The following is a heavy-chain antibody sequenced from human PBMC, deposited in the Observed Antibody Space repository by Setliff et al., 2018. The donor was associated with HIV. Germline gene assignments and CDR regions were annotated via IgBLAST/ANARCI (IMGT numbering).Heavy chain of an antibody. Sequence: GESLKISCKGSGYSFTSYWIGWVRQMPGKGLEWMGIIYPADADIKYSPSFQGQVTISVDKSITSAFLQLRRVKVSDTGLYFCARSRVGSSDAFDVWGQGTLVTVSS. CDR1: GYSFTSYW. D-gene: IGHD3-10*01. J-gene: IGHJ3*01. CDR3: ARSRVGSSDAFDV. V-gene: IGHV5-51*01. CDR2: IYPADADI.